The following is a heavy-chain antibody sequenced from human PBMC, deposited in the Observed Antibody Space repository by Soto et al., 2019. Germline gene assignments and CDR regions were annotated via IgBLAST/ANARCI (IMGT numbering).Heavy chain of an antibody. CDR1: GGSISSGGYS. V-gene: IGHV4-30-2*01. CDR2: IYHSGST. Sequence: PSETLSLTCAVSGGSISSGGYSWSWIRQPPGKGLEWIGYIYHSGSTYYNPSLKSRVTISVDRSKNQFSLKLSSVTAADTAVYYCATTYYYGSGSPRWFDPWGQGTLVTVSS. CDR3: ATTYYYGSGSPRWFDP. J-gene: IGHJ5*02. D-gene: IGHD3-10*01.